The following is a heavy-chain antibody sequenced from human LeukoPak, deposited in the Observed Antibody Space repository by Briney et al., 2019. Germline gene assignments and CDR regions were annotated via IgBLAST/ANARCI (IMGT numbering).Heavy chain of an antibody. D-gene: IGHD3-10*01. Sequence: SETLSLTCAVYGGSFSGYYWSWIRQPPGKGLEWIGYIYYSGSTNYNPSLKSRVTISVDTSKNQFSLKLSSVTAADTAVYYCARNAVMVRGVIKGYYGMDVWGQGTTVTVSS. V-gene: IGHV4-59*01. CDR2: IYYSGST. J-gene: IGHJ6*02. CDR1: GGSFSGYY. CDR3: ARNAVMVRGVIKGYYGMDV.